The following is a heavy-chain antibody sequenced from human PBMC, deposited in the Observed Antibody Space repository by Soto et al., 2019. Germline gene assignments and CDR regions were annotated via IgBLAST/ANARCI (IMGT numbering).Heavy chain of an antibody. CDR1: GYTFTSYA. CDR3: ARDSIVTSYYYYGMDV. J-gene: IGHJ6*02. Sequence: ASVKVSCKASGYTFTSYAMHWVRQAPGQGLEWMGIINPSGGSTSYAQKFQGRVTMTRDTSTSTVYMELSSLRSEDTAVYYCARDSIVTSYYYYGMDVWGQGTTVTDSS. CDR2: INPSGGST. V-gene: IGHV1-46*01. D-gene: IGHD3-16*02.